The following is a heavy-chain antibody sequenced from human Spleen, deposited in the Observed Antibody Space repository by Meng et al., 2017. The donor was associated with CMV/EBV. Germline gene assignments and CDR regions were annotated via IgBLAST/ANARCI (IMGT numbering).Heavy chain of an antibody. D-gene: IGHD1-26*01. CDR1: GYTLAELS. CDR3: ATLGATSDY. CDR2: FDPEDGET. V-gene: IGHV1-24*01. Sequence: KVSCKVSGYTLAELSMHWVRQAPGKGLEWMGGFDPEDGETIYAQKFQGRVTMTEDTSTDTAYMELSSLRSEDTALYYCATLGATSDYWGQGTLVTVPQ. J-gene: IGHJ4*02.